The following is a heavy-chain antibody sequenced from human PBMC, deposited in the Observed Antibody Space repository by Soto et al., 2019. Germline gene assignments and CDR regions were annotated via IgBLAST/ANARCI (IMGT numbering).Heavy chain of an antibody. CDR2: IRSKANSYAT. J-gene: IGHJ6*02. D-gene: IGHD3-22*01. CDR1: GFTFSGSA. Sequence: HPGGSLRLSCAASGFTFSGSAMRWVRQASGKGLEWVGRIRSKANSYATAYAASEKGRFTISRDDSKNTAYLQMNSLKTEDTAVYYCTFTSLRGPGPGHDRNGMDVWGQGTTVTVSS. CDR3: TFTSLRGPGPGHDRNGMDV. V-gene: IGHV3-73*01.